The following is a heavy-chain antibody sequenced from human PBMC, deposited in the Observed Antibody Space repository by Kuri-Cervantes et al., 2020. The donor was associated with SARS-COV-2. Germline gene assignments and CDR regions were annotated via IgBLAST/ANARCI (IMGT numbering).Heavy chain of an antibody. CDR1: GFTFSGHW. CDR2: INPDGSYT. Sequence: GESLKISCAASGFTFSGHWIHWVRQAPGKGLVWVSRINPDGSYTNNADSVKGRFTLSRDNAKNMLFLQMNSLRAEDTAVYYCARVTEGISLAEYFQHWGQGTLVTVSS. D-gene: IGHD3-10*01. J-gene: IGHJ1*01. CDR3: ARVTEGISLAEYFQH. V-gene: IGHV3-74*01.